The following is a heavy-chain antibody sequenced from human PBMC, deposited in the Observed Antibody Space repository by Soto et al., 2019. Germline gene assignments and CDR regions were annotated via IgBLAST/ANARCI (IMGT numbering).Heavy chain of an antibody. D-gene: IGHD2-8*01. Sequence: EVQLVESGGGLVQPGRSLSLSCIASGFTFEDHAVHWVRQSPGKGLYWVAGLIWNSKNVDYADSVKGRVHVYRDNANICLYLQVDSLTSEGTAYFVSVRDTSAVLTRRTVYLGSGSFDIWAQG. CDR3: VRDTSAVLTRRTVYLGSGSFDI. CDR2: LIWNSKNV. CDR1: GFTFEDHA. V-gene: IGHV3-9*01. J-gene: IGHJ4*02.